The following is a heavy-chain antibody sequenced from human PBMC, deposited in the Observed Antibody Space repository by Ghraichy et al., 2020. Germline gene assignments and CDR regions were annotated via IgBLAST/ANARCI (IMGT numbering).Heavy chain of an antibody. J-gene: IGHJ4*02. D-gene: IGHD6-19*01. CDR3: AREYSSGWYVLDY. CDR1: GFTFSSYS. CDR2: ISSSSSTI. V-gene: IGHV3-48*04. Sequence: LSLTCAASGFTFSSYSMNWVRQAPGKGLEWVSYISSSSSTIYYADSVKGRFTISRDNAKNSLYLQMNSLRAEDTAVYYCAREYSSGWYVLDYWGQGTLVTVSS.